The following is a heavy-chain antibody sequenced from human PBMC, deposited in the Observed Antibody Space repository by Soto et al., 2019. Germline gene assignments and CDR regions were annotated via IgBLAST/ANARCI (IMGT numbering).Heavy chain of an antibody. D-gene: IGHD6-13*01. V-gene: IGHV4-4*07. Sequence: PSETLSLTCTVSGGSVSSYYWSWIRQPAGKGLEWIGRFYTSGNTNYNPSLKSRVTMSLDTSKNQFSLKLSSVTAEEPDGYSSSWYSVQLDYWGQGTLVTVSS. CDR1: GGSVSSYY. J-gene: IGHJ4*02. CDR2: FYTSGNT. CDR3: SWYSVQLDY.